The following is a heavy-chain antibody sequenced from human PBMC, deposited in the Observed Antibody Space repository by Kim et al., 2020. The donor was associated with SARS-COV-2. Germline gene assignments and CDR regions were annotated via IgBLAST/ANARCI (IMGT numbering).Heavy chain of an antibody. CDR3: VKRAGYSYGFLDY. J-gene: IGHJ4*02. V-gene: IGHV3-64D*09. Sequence: YADSVKGRFTISRDNSKNTLYLQMSSLRAEDTAVYYCVKRAGYSYGFLDYWGQGTLVTVSS. D-gene: IGHD5-18*01.